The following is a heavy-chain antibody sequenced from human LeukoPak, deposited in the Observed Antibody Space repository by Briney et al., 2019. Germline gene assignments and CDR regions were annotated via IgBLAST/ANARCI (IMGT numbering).Heavy chain of an antibody. D-gene: IGHD2-21*02. Sequence: GESLKISCKGPRHSFHSQWIGWVRQMPGKGLEWMGIIYPDDSDTRYSPSFQGQVTISADKSISTAYLQWNSLEASDSAIYYCARRGDSDFRIDWGQGTLVTVSS. CDR1: RHSFHSQW. CDR2: IYPDDSDT. V-gene: IGHV5-51*01. J-gene: IGHJ4*02. CDR3: ARRGDSDFRID.